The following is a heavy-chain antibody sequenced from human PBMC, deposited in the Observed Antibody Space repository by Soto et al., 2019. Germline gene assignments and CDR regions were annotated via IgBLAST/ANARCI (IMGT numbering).Heavy chain of an antibody. Sequence: EVQLVESGGGLVQPGRSLRLSCAASGFTFDDYAMHWVRQAPGKGLEWVSGISWNSGSIGYADSVKGRFTLSRVNAKNTLYLQMNSLWAQDTALYFCAKGGQLVTEGGGYWGQGTLVTVSS. CDR2: ISWNSGSI. J-gene: IGHJ4*02. V-gene: IGHV3-9*01. CDR1: GFTFDDYA. D-gene: IGHD6-13*01. CDR3: AKGGQLVTEGGGY.